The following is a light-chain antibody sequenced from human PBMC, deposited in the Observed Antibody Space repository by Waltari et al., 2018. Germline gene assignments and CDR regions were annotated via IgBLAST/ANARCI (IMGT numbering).Light chain of an antibody. J-gene: IGKJ3*01. CDR1: QRVLYSSNNKNY. Sequence: DIVMTQSPDSLAVSLGERATINCKSSQRVLYSSNNKNYLDGYKQKPEQPPKLLIYWASTRASGVPDRFSGSGSGTDFTLTISSLQAEDVAVYYCQQYYTTPFTFGPGTKVDIK. CDR2: WAS. CDR3: QQYYTTPFT. V-gene: IGKV4-1*01.